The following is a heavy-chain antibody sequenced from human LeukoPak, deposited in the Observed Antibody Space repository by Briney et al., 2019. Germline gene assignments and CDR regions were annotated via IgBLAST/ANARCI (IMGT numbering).Heavy chain of an antibody. V-gene: IGHV3-66*01. CDR1: GFTVSSNY. CDR3: ARDRGTTGTTTYYYYMDV. D-gene: IGHD1-1*01. J-gene: IGHJ6*03. CDR2: IYSGGST. Sequence: GGSLRLSCAASGFTVSSNYMSWVRQAPGKGLEWVSVIYSGGSTYYADSVKGRFTISRDNSKNTLSLQMNSLRAEDTAVYYCARDRGTTGTTTYYYYMDVWGKGTTVTISS.